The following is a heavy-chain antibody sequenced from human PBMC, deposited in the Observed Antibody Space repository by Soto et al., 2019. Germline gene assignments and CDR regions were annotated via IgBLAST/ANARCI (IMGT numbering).Heavy chain of an antibody. V-gene: IGHV1-69*13. J-gene: IGHJ5*02. CDR3: ARDEILYSNSTFHTGFDL. Sequence: ASVKLSSKASRGGISSYAMSSVRQAPGQGLEWMGGIIPIFGTANYAQKFQGRVTITADESTSTAYMELSSLRSEDTAVYYCARDEILYSNSTFHTGFDLWAQRTLVTVSS. D-gene: IGHD6-6*01. CDR1: RGGISSYA. CDR2: IIPIFGTA.